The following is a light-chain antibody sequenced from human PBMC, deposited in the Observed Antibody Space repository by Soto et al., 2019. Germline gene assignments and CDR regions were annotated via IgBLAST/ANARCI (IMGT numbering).Light chain of an antibody. J-gene: IGKJ1*01. CDR2: GSS. Sequence: EIELTQSPGTLSLSPGERATLSCRASQSVSSSYLAWYQQKPGQAPRLLIYGSSSRDTGIPDRFSGSGCGTDSTLTISSLKTNVFAVYYCHQYGSSGWTFGQGTKVEIK. V-gene: IGKV3-20*01. CDR1: QSVSSSY. CDR3: HQYGSSGWT.